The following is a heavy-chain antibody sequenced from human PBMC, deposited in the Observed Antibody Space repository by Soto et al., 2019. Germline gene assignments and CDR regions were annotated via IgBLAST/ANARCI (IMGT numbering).Heavy chain of an antibody. CDR3: ARDLEYCSGGSCYLAPNNAFDY. V-gene: IGHV3-21*01. CDR2: ISSSSSYI. D-gene: IGHD2-15*01. J-gene: IGHJ4*02. Sequence: GESLRLSCAASGFTFSSYSMNWVRQAPGKGLEWVSSISSSSSYIYYADSVKGRFTISRDNAKNSLYLQMNSLRAEDTAVYYCARDLEYCSGGSCYLAPNNAFDYWGQGTLVTVSS. CDR1: GFTFSSYS.